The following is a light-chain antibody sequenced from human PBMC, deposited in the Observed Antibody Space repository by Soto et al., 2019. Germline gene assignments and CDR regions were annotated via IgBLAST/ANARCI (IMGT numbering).Light chain of an antibody. CDR2: DTS. J-gene: IGKJ1*01. Sequence: EIVLTQSPATLSLSPWERATLSCRASQSVSSYLAWYQHKPGQAPRLLIYDTSNRATGIPARFSGSGSGTDFTLTISSLEPEDFAVYYCQQRSNWPPETFGQGTKVDIK. CDR1: QSVSSY. CDR3: QQRSNWPPET. V-gene: IGKV3-11*01.